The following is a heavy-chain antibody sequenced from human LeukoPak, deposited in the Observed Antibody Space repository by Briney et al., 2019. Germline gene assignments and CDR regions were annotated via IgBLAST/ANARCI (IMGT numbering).Heavy chain of an antibody. CDR1: GDSISSYY. CDR2: MYYTGST. CDR3: ARGPHLDY. Sequence: PETLSLPCTVSGDSISSYYWSWIRQPPGKGLEWIGYMYYTGSTNYNPSLKSRVTISVDTSKNQFSLKLSSVTAADTAVYYCARGPHLDYWGQGTLVTVSS. V-gene: IGHV4-59*01. J-gene: IGHJ4*02.